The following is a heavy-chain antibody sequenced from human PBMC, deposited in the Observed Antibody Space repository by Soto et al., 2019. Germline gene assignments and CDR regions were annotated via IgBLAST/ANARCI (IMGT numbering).Heavy chain of an antibody. V-gene: IGHV3-23*01. Sequence: HPGGSLRLSCAASGFTFSNYAMSWVRQAPGKGLEWVSDISGSGGSTYYADSVKGRFTISRDNSKNRVHLQMNTLRAEDTAVYYCAKDRRAGGNYGFYSDFWGQGALGTVS. CDR2: ISGSGGST. CDR3: AKDRRAGGNYGFYSDF. CDR1: GFTFSNYA. J-gene: IGHJ4*02. D-gene: IGHD1-7*01.